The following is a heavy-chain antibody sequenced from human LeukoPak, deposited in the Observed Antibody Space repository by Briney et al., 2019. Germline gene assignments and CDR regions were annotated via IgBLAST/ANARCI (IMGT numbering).Heavy chain of an antibody. CDR3: ARAFDFWSGYYNY. J-gene: IGHJ4*02. V-gene: IGHV3-23*01. CDR1: GLTFSGRA. CDR2: IDISGDNT. Sequence: PGGSLRLSCAVSGLTFSGRAMTWVRQAPGQGLQWVSSIDISGDNTAYADAVKGRFTISRDNAKNSLYLQMNSLRAEDTAVYYCARAFDFWSGYYNYWGQGTLVTVSS. D-gene: IGHD3-3*01.